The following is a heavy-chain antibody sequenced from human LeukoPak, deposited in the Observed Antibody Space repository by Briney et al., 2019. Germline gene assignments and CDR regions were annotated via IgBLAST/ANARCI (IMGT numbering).Heavy chain of an antibody. Sequence: GGSLRLSCAASGFTFNTYTINWVRQAPGKGLEWVSSISSSTYINYADSVKGRFTISRDNAKNSLYLQMDGLRTEDTAVYYCASWPGAWYGEDYWGQGTRVTVSS. D-gene: IGHD3-10*01. CDR1: GFTFNTYT. J-gene: IGHJ4*02. V-gene: IGHV3-21*04. CDR3: ASWPGAWYGEDY. CDR2: ISSSTYI.